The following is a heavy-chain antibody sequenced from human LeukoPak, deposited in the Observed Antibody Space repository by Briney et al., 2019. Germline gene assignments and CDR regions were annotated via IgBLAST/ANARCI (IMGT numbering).Heavy chain of an antibody. D-gene: IGHD3-10*01. CDR2: IRYDGTDK. CDR3: ASYYASGLFDD. Sequence: GGSLSLSCAASGFTFSRYAMHWVRQAPGKGLEWVASIRYDGTDKYYQDSVKGRFTISRDNSKSTLYLQMNSLRADDAALYYCASYYASGLFDDWGQGTLVTVSS. V-gene: IGHV3-30*02. J-gene: IGHJ4*02. CDR1: GFTFSRYA.